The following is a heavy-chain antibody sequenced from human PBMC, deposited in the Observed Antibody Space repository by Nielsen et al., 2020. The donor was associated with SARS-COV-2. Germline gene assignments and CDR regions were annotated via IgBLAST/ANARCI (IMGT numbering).Heavy chain of an antibody. CDR2: ISWNSGSI. Sequence: GGSLRLSCAASGFTFDDYAMHWVRQAPGKGLEWVSGISWNSGSIGYADSVKGRFTISRDNAKNSLYLQMNSLRAEDTALYYCARVWVYGDSKSPPDYWGQGTLVTVSS. CDR1: GFTFDDYA. V-gene: IGHV3-9*01. D-gene: IGHD4-17*01. CDR3: ARVWVYGDSKSPPDY. J-gene: IGHJ4*02.